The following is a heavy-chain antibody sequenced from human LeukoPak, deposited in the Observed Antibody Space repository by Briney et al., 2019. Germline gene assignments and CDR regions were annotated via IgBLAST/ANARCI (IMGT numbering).Heavy chain of an antibody. J-gene: IGHJ4*02. D-gene: IGHD1-26*01. CDR1: GFTFNTYG. CDR2: IWYDGSNE. Sequence: GRSLRLSCAASGFTFNTYGMHWVRQAQGKGLEWVALIWYDGSNENYADSVKGRFTISRDNSKNTLYLQMNSLRAEDTAVYYCAKDSLGGRNYFDYWGQGTLVTVSS. CDR3: AKDSLGGRNYFDY. V-gene: IGHV3-33*06.